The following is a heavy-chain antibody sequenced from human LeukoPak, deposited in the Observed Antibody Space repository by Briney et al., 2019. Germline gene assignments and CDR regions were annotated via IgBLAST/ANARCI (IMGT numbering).Heavy chain of an antibody. CDR3: VRDGGVSGYDLLDY. V-gene: IGHV3-7*01. D-gene: IGHD5-12*01. CDR1: GFTFSNYW. J-gene: IGHJ4*02. Sequence: GGSLRLSCAASGFTFSNYWMSWVRQAPGKGLEWMAHINQDGSEEHYMDSVKARFIISRDNAKNSLSLQMDSLRAEDTAVYYCVRDGGVSGYDLLDYWGQGTLVTVSS. CDR2: INQDGSEE.